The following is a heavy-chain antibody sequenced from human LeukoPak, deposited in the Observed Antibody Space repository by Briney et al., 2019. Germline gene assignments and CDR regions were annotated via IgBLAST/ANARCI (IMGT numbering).Heavy chain of an antibody. CDR3: ASRGYSYGSRFGY. J-gene: IGHJ4*02. Sequence: SETLSLTCTVSGDSISSSSYYWGWIRQPPGKGLEWIGSIYYSGSTYYNPSLKSRVTISVDTSKNQFSLKLSSVTAADTAVYYCASRGYSYGSRFGYWGQGTLVTVSS. CDR1: GDSISSSSYY. D-gene: IGHD5-18*01. V-gene: IGHV4-39*01. CDR2: IYYSGST.